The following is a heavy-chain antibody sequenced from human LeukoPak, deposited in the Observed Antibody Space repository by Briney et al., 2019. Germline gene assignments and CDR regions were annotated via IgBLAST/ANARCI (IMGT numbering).Heavy chain of an antibody. CDR2: MNPNSGNT. V-gene: IGHV1-8*03. Sequence: GESLKISCRGSGYNFNIYSIGWVRQMPGKGLEWMGWMNPNSGNTGYAQKFQGRVTITRNTSISTAYMELSSLRSEDTAVYYCARGKDIVVVPAATRKRAAFDIWGQGTMVTVSS. CDR1: GYNFNIYS. D-gene: IGHD2-2*01. J-gene: IGHJ3*02. CDR3: ARGKDIVVVPAATRKRAAFDI.